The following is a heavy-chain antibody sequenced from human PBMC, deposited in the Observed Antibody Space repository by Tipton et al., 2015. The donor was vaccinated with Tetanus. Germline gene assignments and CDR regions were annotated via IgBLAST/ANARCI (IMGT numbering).Heavy chain of an antibody. V-gene: IGHV4-59*01. D-gene: IGHD2-21*01. CDR2: IDYNGST. CDR1: GGSISRYY. CDR3: ARLTGHSMDVVDYYYFGMDV. Sequence: TLSLTCTISGGSISRYYWAWIRQTPGKGLEWIGYIDYNGSTNYNPSLKSGVTISLDTSKNQFSLKLTSVSAADTAVYYCARLTGHSMDVVDYYYFGMDVWGQGTKVTVSS. J-gene: IGHJ6*02.